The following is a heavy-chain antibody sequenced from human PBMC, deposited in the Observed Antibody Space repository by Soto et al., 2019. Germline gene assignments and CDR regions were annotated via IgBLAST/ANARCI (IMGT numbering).Heavy chain of an antibody. D-gene: IGHD3-3*01. Sequence: QVLLAQSGAEVKKPGSSVKVSCQTSRGTFNTSPISWVRQAPGQGLEWLWDIVPVFGMVNYAQQFQDRLKLTAEESTTSVCMEVSRLTPEDTAVYFCATPHLRGRQYDYRSPATASLYHSGLGVWGQGTTVIVSS. J-gene: IGHJ6*02. V-gene: IGHV1-69*01. CDR1: RGTFNTSP. CDR2: IVPVFGMV. CDR3: ATPHLRGRQYDYRSPATASLYHSGLGV.